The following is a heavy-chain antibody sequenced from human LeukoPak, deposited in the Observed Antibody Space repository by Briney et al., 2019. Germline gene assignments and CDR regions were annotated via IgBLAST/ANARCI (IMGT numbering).Heavy chain of an antibody. D-gene: IGHD6-6*01. CDR2: ISGSGGST. CDR3: AKDGEFEYREVNYYYGMDV. CDR1: GFTFSSYA. V-gene: IGHV3-23*01. Sequence: PGGSLRLSCAASGFTFSSYAMSWVRQAPGKGLEWVSAISGSGGSTYYADSVKGRFTISRDNSKNTLYLQMNSLRAEDTAVYYCAKDGEFEYREVNYYYGMDVWGQGTTVTVSS. J-gene: IGHJ6*02.